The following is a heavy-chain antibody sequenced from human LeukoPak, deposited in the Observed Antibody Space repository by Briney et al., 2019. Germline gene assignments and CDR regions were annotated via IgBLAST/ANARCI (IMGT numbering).Heavy chain of an antibody. J-gene: IGHJ4*02. CDR3: IRGGANSPFDY. CDR1: GFTFSTYS. V-gene: IGHV3-49*04. CDR2: IRSKAYGGTT. D-gene: IGHD1-1*01. Sequence: GGSLRLSCAASGFTFSTYSMNWVRQAPGKGLEWVGFIRSKAYGGTTEDAASVKGRFAISRDDSKSIAYLQMNSLKTEDTAVYYCIRGGANSPFDYWGQGTLVTVSS.